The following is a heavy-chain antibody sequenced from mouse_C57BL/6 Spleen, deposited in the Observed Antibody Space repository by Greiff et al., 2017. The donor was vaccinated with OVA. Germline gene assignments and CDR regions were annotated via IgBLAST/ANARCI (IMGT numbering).Heavy chain of an antibody. CDR2: IDPSDSET. CDR3: ARGVVAGYYFDY. J-gene: IGHJ2*01. Sequence: VQLKQPGAELVRPGSSVKLSCKASGYTFTSYWMHWVKQRPIQGLEWIGNIDPSDSETHYNQKFKDKATLTVDKSSSTAYMQLSSLTSEDSAVYYCARGVVAGYYFDYWGQGTTLTVSS. CDR1: GYTFTSYW. D-gene: IGHD1-1*01. V-gene: IGHV1-52*01.